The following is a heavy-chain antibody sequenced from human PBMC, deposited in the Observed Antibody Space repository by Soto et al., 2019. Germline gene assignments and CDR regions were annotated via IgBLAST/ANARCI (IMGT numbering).Heavy chain of an antibody. CDR3: ARVIGMNYYDSSGQLDY. V-gene: IGHV1-69*13. CDR1: GGTFSSYA. Sequence: VKVSCKASGGTFSSYAISWVRQAPGQGLEWMGGIIPIFGTANYAQKFQGRVTITADESTSTAYMELSSLRSEDTAVYYCARVIGMNYYDSSGQLDYWGQGTLVTVSS. J-gene: IGHJ4*02. CDR2: IIPIFGTA. D-gene: IGHD3-22*01.